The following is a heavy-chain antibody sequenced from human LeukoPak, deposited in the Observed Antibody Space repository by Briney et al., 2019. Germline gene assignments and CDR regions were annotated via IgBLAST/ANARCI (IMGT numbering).Heavy chain of an antibody. D-gene: IGHD3-22*01. CDR1: GGSISSYY. V-gene: IGHV4-59*01. Sequence: SETLSLTCTVSGGSISSYYWSWIRQPPGKGLEWIGYIYYSGSTNYNPSLKSRVTISVDTSKNQFSLKLSSVTAADTAVYYCARVYDSRGYDAFDIWGQGTMVTVSS. CDR3: ARVYDSRGYDAFDI. CDR2: IYYSGST. J-gene: IGHJ3*02.